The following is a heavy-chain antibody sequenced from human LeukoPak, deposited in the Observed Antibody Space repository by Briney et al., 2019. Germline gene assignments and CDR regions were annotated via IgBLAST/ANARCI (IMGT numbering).Heavy chain of an antibody. D-gene: IGHD1-26*01. CDR1: GYSFTNDW. CDR3: ASLNGSYIHY. J-gene: IGHJ4*02. V-gene: IGHV5-51*01. Sequence: GESLKISCKGSGYSFTNDWIAWVRQMPGKGVEWMGIIYPGDSDTRYSPSFQGQVTISADKSISTAYLQWSSLKASDTAMYYCASLNGSYIHYWGQGTLVTVSS. CDR2: IYPGDSDT.